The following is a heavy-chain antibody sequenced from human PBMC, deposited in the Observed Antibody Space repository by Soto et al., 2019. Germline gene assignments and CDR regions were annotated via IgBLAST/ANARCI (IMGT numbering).Heavy chain of an antibody. CDR2: IIPILGIA. CDR3: ARDLEGAHYGMDV. CDR1: GGTFSSYT. J-gene: IGHJ6*02. V-gene: IGHV1-69*08. D-gene: IGHD3-16*01. Sequence: QVQLVQSGAEVKKPGSSVKVSCKASGGTFSSYTISWVRQAPGQGPEWMGRIIPILGIANYAQKFQGRVTITAYKSTSTAYMELSSLRSEDTAVYYCARDLEGAHYGMDVWGQGTTVTVSS.